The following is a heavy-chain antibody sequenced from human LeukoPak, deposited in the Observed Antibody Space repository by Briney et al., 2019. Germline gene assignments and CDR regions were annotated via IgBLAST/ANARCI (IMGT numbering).Heavy chain of an antibody. CDR2: ISAYNGNT. CDR3: ARVTRDSSGYYCVADLDY. V-gene: IGHV1-18*01. D-gene: IGHD3-22*01. CDR1: GYTFTSYG. Sequence: ASVKVSCKASGYTFTSYGISWVRQAPGQGLEWMGWISAYNGNTNYAQNLQGRVTMTTDTSTSTAYMELRSLRSDDTAVYYCARVTRDSSGYYCVADLDYWGQGTLVTVSS. J-gene: IGHJ4*02.